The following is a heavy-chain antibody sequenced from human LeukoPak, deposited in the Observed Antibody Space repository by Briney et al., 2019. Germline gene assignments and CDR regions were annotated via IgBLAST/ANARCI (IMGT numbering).Heavy chain of an antibody. J-gene: IGHJ4*02. V-gene: IGHV3-7*01. CDR2: IKQDGSEK. CDR3: ARGYSGYDDWFDY. Sequence: PGGSLRLSCAASGFTFSSYSMNWVRQAPGKGLEWVANIKQDGSEKYYVDSVKGRFTISRDNAKNSLYLQMNSLRAEDTAVYYCARGYSGYDDWFDYWGQGTLVTVSS. CDR1: GFTFSSYS. D-gene: IGHD5-12*01.